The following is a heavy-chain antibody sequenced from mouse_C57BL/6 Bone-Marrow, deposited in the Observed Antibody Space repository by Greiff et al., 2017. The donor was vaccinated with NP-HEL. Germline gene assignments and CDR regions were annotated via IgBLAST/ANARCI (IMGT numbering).Heavy chain of an antibody. Sequence: EVQLQESGEGSVKPGGSLKLSCAASGFTFSSYAMSWVRQTPEKRLEWVAYISSGGDYIYYADTVKGRFTISRDNARNTLYLQMSSLKSEDTAMYYCTRVGSYYFDYWGQGTTLTVSS. CDR1: GFTFSSYA. V-gene: IGHV5-9-1*02. CDR3: TRVGSYYFDY. J-gene: IGHJ2*01. D-gene: IGHD1-1*01. CDR2: ISSGGDYI.